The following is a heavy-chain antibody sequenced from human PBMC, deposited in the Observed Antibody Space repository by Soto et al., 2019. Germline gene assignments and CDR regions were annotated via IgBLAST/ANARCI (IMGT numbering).Heavy chain of an antibody. CDR2: ISYDGSNK. D-gene: IGHD6-19*01. V-gene: IGHV3-30*03. CDR3: VAAHYFFNY. CDR1: GFSFSSYG. J-gene: IGHJ4*02. Sequence: QVQLVESGGGVVQPGRSLRLSCAASGFSFSSYGMQWVRQAPGKGLEWVAVISYDGSNKYYADSVKDRFTISRDNSKKALNLQMNRLRADDTAVYYCVAAHYFFNYCGQGTLVTFSS.